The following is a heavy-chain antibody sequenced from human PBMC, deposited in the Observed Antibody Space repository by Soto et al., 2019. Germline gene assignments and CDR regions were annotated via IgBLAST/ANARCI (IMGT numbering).Heavy chain of an antibody. CDR2: IYSSGST. Sequence: QVQLQESGPGLVKPSETLSLTCTVSGGSISSYYWGWIRRSPGKGLEWIGYIYSSGSTTCYPSLKSRITMSVDTSKNHFSLNLSSVTAADTAVYYCVRLRLSPYYHYGMDVWGQGTTVTVSS. J-gene: IGHJ6*02. V-gene: IGHV4-59*01. CDR1: GGSISSYY. CDR3: VRLRLSPYYHYGMDV.